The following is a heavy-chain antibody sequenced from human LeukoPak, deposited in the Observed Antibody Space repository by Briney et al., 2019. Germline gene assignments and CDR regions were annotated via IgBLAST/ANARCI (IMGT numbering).Heavy chain of an antibody. D-gene: IGHD6-13*01. Sequence: GGSLRLSCEVSGFTFSSYWMHWVRQAPGKGLEWVSDISGSGGSTYYADSVKGRFTISRDNSKNTLYLQMNRLRAEDTAVYYCAKRGLAAALFRWGQGTLVTVSS. V-gene: IGHV3-23*01. CDR1: GFTFSSYW. J-gene: IGHJ4*02. CDR3: AKRGLAAALFR. CDR2: ISGSGGST.